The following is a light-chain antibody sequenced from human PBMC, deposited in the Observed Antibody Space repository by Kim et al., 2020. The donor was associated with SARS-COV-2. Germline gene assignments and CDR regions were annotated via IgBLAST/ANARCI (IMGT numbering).Light chain of an antibody. CDR3: SSAADNSVWM. Sequence: SYELTQPSSVSVSPGQTARITCSGDVLSRTYSQWLQQQPGQAPLVVIYQDTERPSGISERFSGSNSGTAVTLTISAAQVEDEAGNYCSSAADNSVWMFGGGTKLTVL. CDR1: VLSRTY. J-gene: IGLJ3*02. V-gene: IGLV3-27*01. CDR2: QDT.